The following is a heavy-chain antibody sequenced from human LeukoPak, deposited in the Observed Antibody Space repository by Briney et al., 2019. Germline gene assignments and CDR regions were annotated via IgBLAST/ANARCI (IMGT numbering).Heavy chain of an antibody. D-gene: IGHD4-17*01. V-gene: IGHV4-38-2*02. CDR2: IYHSGST. CDR1: GYSISSGYC. CDR3: ARVLGDDYGDYVAIDY. J-gene: IGHJ4*02. Sequence: SETLSLTCTVSGYSISSGYCWGWIRQPPGKGLEWIGEIYHSGSTNYNPSLKSRVTISVDKSKNQFSLKLSSVTAADTAVYYCARVLGDDYGDYVAIDYWGQGTLVTVSS.